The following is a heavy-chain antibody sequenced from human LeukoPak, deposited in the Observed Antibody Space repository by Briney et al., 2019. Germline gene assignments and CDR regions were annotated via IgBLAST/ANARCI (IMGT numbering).Heavy chain of an antibody. J-gene: IGHJ4*02. V-gene: IGHV3-53*01. D-gene: IGHD2-15*01. CDR3: AKCEVSFFASFYNVVEK. CDR1: GFTVSSKH. CDR2: VYSGGTT. Sequence: GGSLRLSCAASGFTVSSKHMTWVRQAPGKGLEWVSVVYSGGTTYYADSVKGRFTISKDNSNNTLYLQMNSLRAEDTAVYFCAKCEVSFFASFYNVVEKWGQGTLVTVSS.